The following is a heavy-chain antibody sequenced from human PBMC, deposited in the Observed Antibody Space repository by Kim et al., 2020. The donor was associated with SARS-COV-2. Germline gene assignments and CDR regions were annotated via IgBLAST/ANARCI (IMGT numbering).Heavy chain of an antibody. Sequence: DSVKGRFTISNDNAKNSLYLQLNSLRAEDTAVYYCARDRGGNYGDYIDFWGQGTLVTVSS. J-gene: IGHJ4*02. V-gene: IGHV3-11*04. CDR3: ARDRGGNYGDYIDF. D-gene: IGHD4-17*01.